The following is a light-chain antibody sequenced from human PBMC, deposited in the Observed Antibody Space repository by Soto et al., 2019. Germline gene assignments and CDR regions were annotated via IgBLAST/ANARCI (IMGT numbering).Light chain of an antibody. V-gene: IGLV2-8*01. CDR3: NPYSGSNNWV. CDR2: KVS. CDR1: SSDVGGYNY. J-gene: IGLJ3*02. Sequence: QSALTQPPSASGSPGQSVTISCTGTSSDVGGYNYVSWYQQHPGKAPKLMIYKVSKRPSWVPDRFSGSKSGNTASLTVSGLQADDEADEYCNPYSGSNNWVFGGGTKLTVL.